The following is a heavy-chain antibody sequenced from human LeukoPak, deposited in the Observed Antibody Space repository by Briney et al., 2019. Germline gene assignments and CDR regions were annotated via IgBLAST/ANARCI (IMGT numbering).Heavy chain of an antibody. CDR1: GGSNSSYY. D-gene: IGHD1-7*01. CDR3: ARDRAGGELRYWFDP. V-gene: IGHV4-4*07. Sequence: SETLSLTCTVSGGSNSSYYWSWIRQPAGKGLEWIGRIYTSGSTNYNPSLKSRVTMSVDTSKNQCSLKLSSVTAADTAVYYCARDRAGGELRYWFDPWGQGTLVTVSS. CDR2: IYTSGST. J-gene: IGHJ5*02.